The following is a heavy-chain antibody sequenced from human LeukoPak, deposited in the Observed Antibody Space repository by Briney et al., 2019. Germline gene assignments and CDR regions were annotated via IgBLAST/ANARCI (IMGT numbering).Heavy chain of an antibody. CDR2: FDPEDGET. Sequence: GASVKVSCKVSGYTLTELSMHWVRQAPGKGLEWMGGFDPEDGETIYAQKFQGRVTMTEDTSTDTAYMELSSLRSDDTAVYYCARESIDCSSTSCYGFPDYWGQGTLVTVSS. CDR3: ARESIDCSSTSCYGFPDY. CDR1: GYTLTELS. J-gene: IGHJ4*02. D-gene: IGHD2-2*01. V-gene: IGHV1-24*01.